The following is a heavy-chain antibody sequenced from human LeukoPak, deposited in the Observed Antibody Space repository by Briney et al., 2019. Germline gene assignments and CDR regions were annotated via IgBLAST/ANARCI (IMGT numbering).Heavy chain of an antibody. J-gene: IGHJ6*03. CDR2: TYYRSKWYN. CDR3: ARVNRDGYNLLTKRHYSYMDV. CDR1: GDSVSSNSAA. Sequence: SQTLSLTCAISGDSVSSNSAAWNWIRQSPSRGLEWLGRTYYRSKWYNDYAVSVKSRITINPDTSKNQFSLQLSSVTAADTAVYYCARVNRDGYNLLTKRHYSYMDVWGKGTTVTVSS. V-gene: IGHV6-1*01. D-gene: IGHD5-24*01.